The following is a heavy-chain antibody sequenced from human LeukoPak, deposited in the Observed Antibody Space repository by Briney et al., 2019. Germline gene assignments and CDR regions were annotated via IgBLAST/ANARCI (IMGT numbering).Heavy chain of an antibody. Sequence: SQTLSLTCAISGDSVSSNSAAWNWIRQSPSRGLEWLGRTYYRSKWYNDYAVSVKSRITINPDTSKNQFSLQLNSVTPEDTAVYYCARGIIKYELGATTIFDYWGQGTLVTVSS. V-gene: IGHV6-1*01. CDR1: GDSVSSNSAA. J-gene: IGHJ4*02. CDR2: TYYRSKWYN. CDR3: ARGIIKYELGATTIFDY. D-gene: IGHD1-26*01.